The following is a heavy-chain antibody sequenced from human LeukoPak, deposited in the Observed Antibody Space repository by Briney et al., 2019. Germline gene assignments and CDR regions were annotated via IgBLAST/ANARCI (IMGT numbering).Heavy chain of an antibody. V-gene: IGHV3-74*01. J-gene: IGHJ4*02. Sequence: GGSLRLSCAASGFTFSSYWMHWVRQAPGKGLVWVSRINSDGSSTSYADSVKGRFTISRDNAKNTLYLQMNSLRAEDTAVYYCAKDCLLTGYSSSWLDYWGQGTLVTVSS. CDR2: INSDGSST. CDR1: GFTFSSYW. D-gene: IGHD6-13*01. CDR3: AKDCLLTGYSSSWLDY.